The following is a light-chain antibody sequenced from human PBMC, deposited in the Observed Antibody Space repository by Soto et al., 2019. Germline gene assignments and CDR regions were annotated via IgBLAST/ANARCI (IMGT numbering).Light chain of an antibody. J-gene: IGLJ1*01. CDR1: SSNLGAGYD. V-gene: IGLV1-40*01. Sequence: QAVLTQPPSVSGAPGQRVTLSCTGNSSNLGAGYDVHWYQQLPGAAPKLVIFGNRNRPSGVPERFSGSKSGTSASLAITGLQAEDEADYYCSSYTSSSTPYVFGTGTKLTVL. CDR3: SSYTSSSTPYV. CDR2: GNR.